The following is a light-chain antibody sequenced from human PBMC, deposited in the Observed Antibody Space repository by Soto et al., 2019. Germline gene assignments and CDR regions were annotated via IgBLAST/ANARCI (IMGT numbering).Light chain of an antibody. Sequence: EILMTQSPATLSVSLGERSTLXXRASQSVSSNLAWYQQKPGQAPRLIXYGASTRATGIPARFSGSGSGTEFTLTISSQQSEDFALYYCQQYDNWPPITFGQGTRLEI. CDR2: GAS. CDR3: QQYDNWPPIT. J-gene: IGKJ5*01. CDR1: QSVSSN. V-gene: IGKV3-15*01.